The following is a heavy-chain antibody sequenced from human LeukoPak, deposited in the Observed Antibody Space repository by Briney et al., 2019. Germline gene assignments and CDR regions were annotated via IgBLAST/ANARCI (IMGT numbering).Heavy chain of an antibody. CDR3: AGDYGDYLGLQF. CDR2: ISSGGSTI. V-gene: IGHV3-11*01. J-gene: IGHJ4*02. CDR1: GFTFSDYY. Sequence: GGSLRLSCAASGFTFSDYYMSWIRQAPGKGLEWISYISSGGSTIYYADSVKGRFTISRDNAKNSLYLQINSLRAEDTAVYYCAGDYGDYLGLQFWGQGTLITVSS. D-gene: IGHD4-17*01.